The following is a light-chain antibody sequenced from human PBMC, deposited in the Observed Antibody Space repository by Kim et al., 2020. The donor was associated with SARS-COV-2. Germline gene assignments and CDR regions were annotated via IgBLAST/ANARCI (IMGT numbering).Light chain of an antibody. CDR1: SLRSYY. J-gene: IGLJ3*02. Sequence: ALGQTVRITCQGDSLRSYYASWYQQKPGQAPVLVISGKNNRPSGIPDRFSGSSSGNTASLTITGAHAEDEADYYCNSRDSSGNHLVFGGGTQLTVL. CDR3: NSRDSSGNHLV. V-gene: IGLV3-19*01. CDR2: GKN.